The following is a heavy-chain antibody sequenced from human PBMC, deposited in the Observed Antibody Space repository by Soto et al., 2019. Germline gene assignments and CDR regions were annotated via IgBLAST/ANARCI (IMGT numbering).Heavy chain of an antibody. CDR1: GGSISTSAYY. CDR3: ARLGAYYQYLDP. V-gene: IGHV4-39*01. D-gene: IGHD2-21*01. J-gene: IGHJ5*02. Sequence: PSETLSLTCTVSGGSISTSAYYWGWIRQPPGKGLEWIGTIYYSGTSYHNPSLKSRVTISVDTSKKQFSLTLTSVTAADTAVYYCARLGAYYQYLDPWGPGTLVTVSS. CDR2: IYYSGTS.